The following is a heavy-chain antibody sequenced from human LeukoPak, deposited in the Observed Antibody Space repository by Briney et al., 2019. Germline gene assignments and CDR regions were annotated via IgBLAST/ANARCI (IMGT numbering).Heavy chain of an antibody. V-gene: IGHV4-4*07. J-gene: IGHJ4*02. Sequence: ASETLSLTCTVSGGSISSYYWSWIRQPAGKGLVWIGRIYTSGSTNYNPSLKSRVTMSVDTSKNQFSLKLSSVTAADTAVYYCARDRGSSGYSHFDYWGQGTLVTVSS. CDR3: ARDRGSSGYSHFDY. CDR2: IYTSGST. D-gene: IGHD3-22*01. CDR1: GGSISSYY.